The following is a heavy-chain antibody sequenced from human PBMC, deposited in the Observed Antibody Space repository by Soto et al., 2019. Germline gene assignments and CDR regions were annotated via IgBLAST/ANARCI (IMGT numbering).Heavy chain of an antibody. CDR3: VRHPLFHYDGGGYFDF. J-gene: IGHJ4*02. D-gene: IGHD3-22*01. Sequence: SETLSLTCTVSGGSISSGGYSWNWIRQPPGKGLEWLGSMFHSGRTYHNPSLKSRVSISVDTSRNLFSLQLSSVTAADTASYFCVRHPLFHYDGGGYFDFGGGGILVTVP. V-gene: IGHV4-39*01. CDR2: MFHSGRT. CDR1: GGSISSGGYS.